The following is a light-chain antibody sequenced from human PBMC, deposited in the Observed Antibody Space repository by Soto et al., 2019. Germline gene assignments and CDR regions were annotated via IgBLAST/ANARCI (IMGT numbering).Light chain of an antibody. Sequence: DLQLTQSPSSLSASVGDRVTITCRASQSIRSYLNWYQQKPGKAPKLLIYAASSLQTGVSSRFSGSGSGTEFTLTISSLQPDDFATYYCQQYNSYPITFGQGTRLEIK. CDR1: QSIRSY. CDR2: AAS. CDR3: QQYNSYPIT. V-gene: IGKV1-17*01. J-gene: IGKJ5*01.